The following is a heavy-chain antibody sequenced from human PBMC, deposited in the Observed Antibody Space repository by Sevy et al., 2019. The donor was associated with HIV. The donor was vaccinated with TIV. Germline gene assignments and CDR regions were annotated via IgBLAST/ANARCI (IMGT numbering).Heavy chain of an antibody. CDR3: ARLGKYYFDSRGSAYYYYYGMDV. V-gene: IGHV4-39*01. Sequence: SETLSLTCTVSSGSIRSGDYYWGWIRQPPGKGLEWIGSLYYGRSTSYNPSLKSRVTISVDTSRNQFSLKLRSVTAADTAVFYCARLGKYYFDSRGSAYYYYYGMDVWGQGTTVTVSS. J-gene: IGHJ6*02. CDR1: SGSIRSGDYY. CDR2: LYYGRST. D-gene: IGHD3-22*01.